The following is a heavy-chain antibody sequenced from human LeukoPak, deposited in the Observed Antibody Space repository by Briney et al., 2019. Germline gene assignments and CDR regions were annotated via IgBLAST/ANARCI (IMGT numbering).Heavy chain of an antibody. Sequence: SETLSLTCSVSGGSISSGSYYWSWIRQPAGKGLEWIGRIYTSGSTNYNPSLKSRVTISVDTSKNQFSLKLSSVTAADTAVYYCARRSVWAVAGTGGAVDYWGQGTLVTVSS. CDR3: ARRSVWAVAGTGGAVDY. CDR1: GGSISSGSYY. V-gene: IGHV4-61*02. D-gene: IGHD6-19*01. J-gene: IGHJ4*02. CDR2: IYTSGST.